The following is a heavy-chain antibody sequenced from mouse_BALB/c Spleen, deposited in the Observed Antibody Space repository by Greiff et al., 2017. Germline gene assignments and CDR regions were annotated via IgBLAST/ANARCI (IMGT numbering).Heavy chain of an antibody. CDR3: TRELGYFDY. J-gene: IGHJ2*01. CDR2: IDPETGGT. CDR1: GYTFTDYE. V-gene: IGHV1-15*01. Sequence: QVQLKESGAELVRPGASVTLSCKASGYTFTDYEMHWVKQTPVHGLEWIGAIDPETGGTAYNQKFKGKATLTADKSSSTAYMELRSLTSEDSAVYYCTRELGYFDYWGQGTTLTVSS. D-gene: IGHD4-1*01.